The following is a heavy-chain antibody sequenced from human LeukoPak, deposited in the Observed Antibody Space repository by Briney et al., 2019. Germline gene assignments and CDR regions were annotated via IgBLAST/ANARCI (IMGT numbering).Heavy chain of an antibody. Sequence: PGGSLRLSCAASGFTFSSYAMSWVRQAPGKGLEWVSAISGSGGSTYYADSVKGRFTISRDNSKNTLYLQMNSLRAEDTAVYSCAKDQGYSYRPYYFDYWGQGTLVTVSS. CDR3: AKDQGYSYRPYYFDY. V-gene: IGHV3-23*01. J-gene: IGHJ4*02. CDR1: GFTFSSYA. D-gene: IGHD5-18*01. CDR2: ISGSGGST.